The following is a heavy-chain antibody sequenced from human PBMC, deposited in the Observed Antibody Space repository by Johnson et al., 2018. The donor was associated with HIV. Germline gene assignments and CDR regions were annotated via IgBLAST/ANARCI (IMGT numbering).Heavy chain of an antibody. V-gene: IGHV3-7*01. CDR1: GFTFSSYW. CDR3: ARDPMVRGAGGFDI. J-gene: IGHJ3*02. CDR2: IKQDGSEK. Sequence: VQLVESGGGLVQPGGSLRLSCAASGFTFSSYWMSWVRQAPGKGLEWVANIKQDGSEKYYVDSVKGRFTISRDNSKNTLYLQMNSLRAEDTAVYYCARDPMVRGAGGFDIWGQGTMVTVSS. D-gene: IGHD3-10*01.